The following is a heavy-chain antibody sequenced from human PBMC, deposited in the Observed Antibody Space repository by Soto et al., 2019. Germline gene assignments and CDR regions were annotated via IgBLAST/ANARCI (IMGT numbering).Heavy chain of an antibody. CDR3: ARWAGYYYYYGMDV. J-gene: IGHJ6*02. V-gene: IGHV4-59*01. Sequence: SETLSLTCTVSGGSISSYYWSWIRQPPGKGLEWIGYIYYSGSTNYNPSLKSRVTISVDTSKNQFSLKLSSVTAADTAVYYCARWAGYYYYYGMDVWGQGTTVTVS. CDR2: IYYSGST. CDR1: GGSISSYY.